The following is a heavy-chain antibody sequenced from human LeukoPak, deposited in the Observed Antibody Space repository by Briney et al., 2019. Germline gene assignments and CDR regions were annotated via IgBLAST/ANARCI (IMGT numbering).Heavy chain of an antibody. V-gene: IGHV3-7*01. J-gene: IGHJ4*02. CDR3: ARGGNLEN. CDR1: GFTLNRYW. CDR2: INEDGGER. Sequence: PGGSLRLSCAASGFTLNRYWMSWVRQAPGEGLEWVANINEDGGERHYVDSVKGRFTISRDNAKNSLYLQMNRLRAEDTAVYYCARGGNLENWGGGTLVTVSS. D-gene: IGHD1-14*01.